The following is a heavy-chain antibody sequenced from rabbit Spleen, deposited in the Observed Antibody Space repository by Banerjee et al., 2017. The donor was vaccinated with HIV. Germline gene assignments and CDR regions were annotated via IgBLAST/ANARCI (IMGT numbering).Heavy chain of an antibody. CDR3: ARTYVNDGVPRDFRL. J-gene: IGHJ4*01. V-gene: IGHV1S45*01. CDR1: GFSFSSSYW. CDR2: IYAGSSGST. Sequence: QQQLVESGGGLVKPEGSLTLTCTASGFSFSSSYWICWVRQAPGKGLEWIACIYAGSSGSTYYASWAKGRFTISKTSSTTVTLQLTSLTAAYTATYFCARTYVNDGVPRDFRLWGPGTLVTVS. D-gene: IGHD2-1*01.